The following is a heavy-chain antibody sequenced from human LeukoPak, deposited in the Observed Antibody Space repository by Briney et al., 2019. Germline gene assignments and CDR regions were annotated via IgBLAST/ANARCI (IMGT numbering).Heavy chain of an antibody. J-gene: IGHJ4*02. V-gene: IGHV4-61*02. D-gene: IGHD2-2*01. CDR1: GGSMSSGTYY. Sequence: SENLSLTCTVSGGSMSSGTYYWSWIRQPAGKGLEYIGSIFSSGNNNYNPSLKSRITMSTDTSKNQFSLNLSSVTAADSAVHYCASFCASTTCYNGGTNFAFWGQGTLVTVSS. CDR3: ASFCASTTCYNGGTNFAF. CDR2: IFSSGNN.